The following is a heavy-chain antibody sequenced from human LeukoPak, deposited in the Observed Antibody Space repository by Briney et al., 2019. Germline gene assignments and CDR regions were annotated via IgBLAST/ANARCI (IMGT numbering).Heavy chain of an antibody. V-gene: IGHV3-48*01. J-gene: IGHJ4*02. CDR3: ARGEYYDSSGSLDY. D-gene: IGHD3-22*01. CDR1: GFTFSSYS. Sequence: GGSLRLSCAASGFTFSSYSMNWVRQAPGKGLEWVSYISSSRSTIYYADSVKGRFTISRDNAKNSLYLQMNSLRAEDTAVYYCARGEYYDSSGSLDYWGQGTLVTVSS. CDR2: ISSSRSTI.